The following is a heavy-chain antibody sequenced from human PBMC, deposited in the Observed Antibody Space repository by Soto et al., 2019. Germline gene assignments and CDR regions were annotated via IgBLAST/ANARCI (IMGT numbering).Heavy chain of an antibody. Sequence: GGSLRLSCAASGFTLSDFSMHWVRQAAGKGLEYVSAISYKGDTTYYANSVKGRFTISRDNSKNTLYLQMGSLRAEDMAVYYCARVSGLGQAAFDISGQGTMVTVSS. V-gene: IGHV3-64*01. CDR1: GFTLSDFS. CDR3: ARVSGLGQAAFDI. CDR2: ISYKGDTT. J-gene: IGHJ3*02. D-gene: IGHD1-1*01.